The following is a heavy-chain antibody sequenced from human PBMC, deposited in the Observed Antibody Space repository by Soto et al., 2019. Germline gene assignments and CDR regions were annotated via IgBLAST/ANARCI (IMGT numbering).Heavy chain of an antibody. V-gene: IGHV4-39*01. J-gene: IGHJ5*02. CDR2: VYYSGSA. CDR1: GGSISSNGYY. CDR3: ASCGLSCA. D-gene: IGHD2-21*01. Sequence: QLQLQESGPGLVKPSETLSLTCTVSGGSISSNGYYWGWIRQPPGQGMEWIGSVYYSGSAYYNPSLKSRLTLSVDTSSNQFSLKLTSMTAADTAVYFCASCGLSCAWGQGTLVTVSS.